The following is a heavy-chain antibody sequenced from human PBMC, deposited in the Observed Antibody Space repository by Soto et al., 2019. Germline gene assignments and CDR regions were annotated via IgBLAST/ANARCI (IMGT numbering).Heavy chain of an antibody. CDR2: IFYSGGT. V-gene: IGHV4-30-4*01. CDR3: ARFQKGGVYYFASSG. CDR1: GGSISSGDYF. D-gene: IGHD3-22*01. Sequence: QVQLQESGPGLVKPSQTLSLTCTVSGGSISSGDYFWSWIRQPPGRGLEWIGHIFYSGGTYYNPSLKSRVTISVDPSKNRFSLKMTSVTAADTAVYFCARFQKGGVYYFASSGWGQGTLVTVSS. J-gene: IGHJ4*02.